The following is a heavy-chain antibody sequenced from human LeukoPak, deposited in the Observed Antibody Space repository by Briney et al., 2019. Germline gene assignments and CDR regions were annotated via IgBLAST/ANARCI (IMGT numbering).Heavy chain of an antibody. D-gene: IGHD4-17*01. V-gene: IGHV3-21*01. Sequence: SGGSLRLSCAASGFTFSSYSMNWVRQAPGKGLEWVSSISSSSSYIYYADSVKGRFTISRDNAKNSVYLQMNSLRAEDTAVYYCARDGNGDPFDYWGQGTLVTVSS. CDR3: ARDGNGDPFDY. CDR1: GFTFSSYS. J-gene: IGHJ4*02. CDR2: ISSSSSYI.